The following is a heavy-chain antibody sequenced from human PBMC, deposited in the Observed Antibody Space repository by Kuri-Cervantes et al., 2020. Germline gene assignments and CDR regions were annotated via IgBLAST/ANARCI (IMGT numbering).Heavy chain of an antibody. J-gene: IGHJ5*01. D-gene: IGHD6-19*01. CDR3: ARDINPYSSGWYDY. V-gene: IGHV3-11*01. CDR2: ISSSGSTI. CDR1: GLTFSDYD. Sequence: GGSLRLSCAASGLTFSDYDMSWIRQAPGKGLEWVSYISSSGSTIYYADSVKGRFTISRDNAKNSLYLQMNSLRAEDTAVYYCARDINPYSSGWYDYWGHGTRVTVSS.